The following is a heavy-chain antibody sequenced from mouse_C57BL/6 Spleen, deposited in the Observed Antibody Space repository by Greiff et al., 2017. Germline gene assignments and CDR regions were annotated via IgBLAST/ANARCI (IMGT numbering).Heavy chain of an antibody. CDR3: AKNYDYWYFDV. J-gene: IGHJ1*03. D-gene: IGHD2-3*01. V-gene: IGHV2-5*01. CDR1: GFSLTSYG. CDR2: IWRGGST. Sequence: VHLVESGPGLVQPSQSLSITCTVSGFSLTSYGVHWVRQSPGKGLEWLGVIWRGGSTDYNAAFMSRLSITKDNSKSQVFFKMNSLQADDTAIYYCAKNYDYWYFDVWGTGTTVTVSS.